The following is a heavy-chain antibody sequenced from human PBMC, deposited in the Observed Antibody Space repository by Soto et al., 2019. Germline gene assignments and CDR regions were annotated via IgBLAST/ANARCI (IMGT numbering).Heavy chain of an antibody. D-gene: IGHD6-6*01. J-gene: IGHJ6*02. CDR2: IYYSGST. V-gene: IGHV4-30-4*01. Sequence: PSETLSLTCTVSGGSISSGDYYWSWIRQPPGKGLEWIGYIYYSGSTYYNPSLKSRVTISVDTSKNKFSLKLSSVTAADTAVYYCARDEDSSSGPYYYGMDVWGQGTTVTVSS. CDR3: ARDEDSSSGPYYYGMDV. CDR1: GGSISSGDYY.